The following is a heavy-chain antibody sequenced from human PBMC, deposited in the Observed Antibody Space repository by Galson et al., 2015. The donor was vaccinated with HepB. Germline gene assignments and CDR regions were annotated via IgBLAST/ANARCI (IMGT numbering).Heavy chain of an antibody. CDR3: ARVPRVGSSWSPAFDI. V-gene: IGHV4-59*01. Sequence: SETLSLTCTVSGGSISSYYWSWIRQPPGKGLEWIGYIYYSGSTNYNPSLKSRVTISVDTSKNQFSLKLSSVTAADTAVYYCARVPRVGSSWSPAFDIWGQGTMVTVSS. CDR2: IYYSGST. D-gene: IGHD6-13*01. J-gene: IGHJ3*02. CDR1: GGSISSYY.